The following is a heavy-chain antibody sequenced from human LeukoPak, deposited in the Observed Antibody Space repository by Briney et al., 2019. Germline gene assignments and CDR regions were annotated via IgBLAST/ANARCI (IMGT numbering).Heavy chain of an antibody. V-gene: IGHV1-18*01. Sequence: ASVKVSCKPSGYTFTSYGISWVRPAPGQGLEWMGWMSAYNGNTNYAQKFQGRVTMTTDTSTSTAYMELRSLRSDDTAVEYCARVSWVSFLFQHWGQGTLVTVSS. D-gene: IGHD2/OR15-2a*01. CDR1: GYTFTSYG. J-gene: IGHJ1*01. CDR3: ARVSWVSFLFQH. CDR2: MSAYNGNT.